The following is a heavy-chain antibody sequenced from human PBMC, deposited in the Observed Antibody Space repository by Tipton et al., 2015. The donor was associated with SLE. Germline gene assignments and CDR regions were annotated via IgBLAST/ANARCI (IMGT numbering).Heavy chain of an antibody. Sequence: TLSLTCTVSCGSISSRSYYWGWIRQPPGKGLEWIGTIYYSGSTYYNPSLKSRMTVSLDTSKNQLSLNLSSMTAADTAVYFCARAGGNSLALHVWGQGTMVTVSS. CDR3: ARAGGNSLALHV. CDR1: CGSISSRSYY. D-gene: IGHD4-23*01. J-gene: IGHJ3*01. V-gene: IGHV4-39*07. CDR2: IYYSGST.